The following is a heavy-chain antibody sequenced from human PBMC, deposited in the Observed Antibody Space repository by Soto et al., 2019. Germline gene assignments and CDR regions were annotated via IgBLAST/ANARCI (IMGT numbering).Heavy chain of an antibody. CDR3: ARVRPHSYGFPLLDY. CDR2: ISYSGRT. V-gene: IGHV4-59*01. Sequence: QVQLQESGPRLMKPSETLSLTCTVSGVSISSYYWSWIRQPPGKGLEWIGYISYSGRTNYNPSLKSRVTISVDTSKNQFSLKLTSLTAADTAVYYCARVRPHSYGFPLLDYWGQGTLVPVSS. D-gene: IGHD5-18*01. CDR1: GVSISSYY. J-gene: IGHJ4*02.